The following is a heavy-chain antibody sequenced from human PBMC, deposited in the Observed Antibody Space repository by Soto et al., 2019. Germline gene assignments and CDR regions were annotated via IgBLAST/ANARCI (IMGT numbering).Heavy chain of an antibody. CDR3: AKDTSEGVVRGIIITRYFDC. V-gene: IGHV3-30*18. D-gene: IGHD3-10*01. Sequence: GGSLRLSCSASGFTLSNYGMHGFRQTPGKGLEWVAVISYDGNNRYYADSVKDRFTISRDNSKNTLYLQMNSLRAEDTAVYYCAKDTSEGVVRGIIITRYFDCWGQGTLVTVSS. CDR1: GFTLSNYG. CDR2: ISYDGNNR. J-gene: IGHJ4*02.